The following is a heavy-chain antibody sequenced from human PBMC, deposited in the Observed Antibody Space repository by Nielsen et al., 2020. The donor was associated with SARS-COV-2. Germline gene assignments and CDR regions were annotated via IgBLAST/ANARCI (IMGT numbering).Heavy chain of an antibody. CDR3: AGDPRRGYSGYDYVGYYYYGMDV. J-gene: IGHJ6*02. CDR2: IYTSGST. CDR1: GGSISSYY. V-gene: IGHV4-4*07. Sequence: GSLRLSCTVSGGSISSYYWSWIRQPAGKGLEWIGRIYTSGSTNYNPSLKSRVTMSVDTSKNQFSLKLSSVTAADTAVYYCAGDPRRGYSGYDYVGYYYYGMDVWGQGTTVTVSS. D-gene: IGHD5-12*01.